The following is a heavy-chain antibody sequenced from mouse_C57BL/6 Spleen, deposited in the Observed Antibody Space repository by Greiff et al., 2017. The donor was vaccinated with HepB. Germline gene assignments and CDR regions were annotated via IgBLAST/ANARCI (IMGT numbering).Heavy chain of an antibody. Sequence: QVQLQQSGPELVKPGASVKISCKASGYAFSSSWMNWVKQRPGKGLEWIGRIYPGDGDTNYNGKFKGKATLTADKSSSTAYMQLSSLTSEDSAVYFCAAREDGSWYFDVWGTGTTVTVSS. J-gene: IGHJ1*03. D-gene: IGHD2-3*01. CDR3: AAREDGSWYFDV. V-gene: IGHV1-82*01. CDR2: IYPGDGDT. CDR1: GYAFSSSW.